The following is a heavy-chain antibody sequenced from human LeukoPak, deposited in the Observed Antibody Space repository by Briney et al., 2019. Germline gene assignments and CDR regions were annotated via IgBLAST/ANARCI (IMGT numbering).Heavy chain of an antibody. CDR2: ISFSSTHI. D-gene: IGHD3-10*01. Sequence: GGSLRLSCASSGFIFSNYGMSWVRQAPGKGLEWVSSISFSSTHIYYADSIQGRFTISRDNAENSLYLQMSSLRADDTAVYYCAKDRGYYGSGSPAYMDVWGKGTTVTVSS. CDR1: GFIFSNYG. J-gene: IGHJ6*03. CDR3: AKDRGYYGSGSPAYMDV. V-gene: IGHV3-21*06.